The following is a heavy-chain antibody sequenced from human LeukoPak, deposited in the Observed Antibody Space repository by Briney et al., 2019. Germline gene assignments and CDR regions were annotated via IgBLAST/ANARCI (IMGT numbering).Heavy chain of an antibody. CDR1: GFTFSSYA. D-gene: IGHD2-15*01. V-gene: IGHV3-23*01. J-gene: IGHJ4*02. Sequence: PGGSLRLSCAASGFTFSSYAMTWVRQAPGQGLEWVSTISPSGGNTYYAGSVKVRFIISRDNSMKTLYLQMNSLRAGDTAVYYCATDPGFFCAEGRCYRNHFDDWGQGTLVSVSS. CDR2: ISPSGGNT. CDR3: ATDPGFFCAEGRCYRNHFDD.